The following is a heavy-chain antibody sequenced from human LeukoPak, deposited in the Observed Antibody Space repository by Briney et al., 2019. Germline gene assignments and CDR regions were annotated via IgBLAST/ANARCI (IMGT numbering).Heavy chain of an antibody. Sequence: SETLSLTCTVSGRSISSSSYYWGWIRQPPGKGLEWIGSIYYSGSTYYNPSLKSRVTISVDTSKNQFSLKLSSVTAADTAVYYCAKKYALRYCSSTSCWGGYFDYWGQGTLVTVSS. D-gene: IGHD2-2*01. J-gene: IGHJ4*02. V-gene: IGHV4-39*01. CDR2: IYYSGST. CDR3: AKKYALRYCSSTSCWGGYFDY. CDR1: GRSISSSSYY.